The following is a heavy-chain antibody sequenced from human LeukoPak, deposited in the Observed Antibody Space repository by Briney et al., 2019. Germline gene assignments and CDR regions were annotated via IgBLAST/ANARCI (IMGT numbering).Heavy chain of an antibody. CDR3: ARAKRRYSYGSFDH. D-gene: IGHD5-18*01. Sequence: SETLSLTCTVSGGSISGYYWSWIRQPPGKGLGLIGYVYYGGSTNYNPSLRGRVTISVDTSASQFSLNLNSVTAADTAVYYCARAKRRYSYGSFDHWGQGTLVTVSS. V-gene: IGHV4-59*01. CDR2: VYYGGST. J-gene: IGHJ5*02. CDR1: GGSISGYY.